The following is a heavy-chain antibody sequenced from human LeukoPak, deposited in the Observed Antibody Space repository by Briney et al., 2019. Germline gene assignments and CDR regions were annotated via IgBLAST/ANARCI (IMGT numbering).Heavy chain of an antibody. D-gene: IGHD2-2*01. CDR1: GGSISSYY. CDR3: ARYGNIVVVPAAIGRDAFDI. V-gene: IGHV4-59*08. CDR2: IYYSWST. Sequence: SETLSLTCTVSGGSISSYYWSWIRQPPGKGLEWIGYIYYSWSTNYNPSLKSRVTISVATSKNQFSLKLSSVTAADTAVYYCARYGNIVVVPAAIGRDAFDIWGQGTMVTVSS. J-gene: IGHJ3*02.